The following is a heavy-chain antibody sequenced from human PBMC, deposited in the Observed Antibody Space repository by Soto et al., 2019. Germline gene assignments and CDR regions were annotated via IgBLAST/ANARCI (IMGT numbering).Heavy chain of an antibody. CDR2: ISAYNGNT. V-gene: IGHV1-18*01. CDR3: AGPELGGYCSSTSCQTSYYYYGMDV. Sequence: ASVKVSCKASGYTFTSYGISWVRQAPGQGLEWMGWISAYNGNTNYAQKLQGRVTMTTDTSTSTAYMELRSLRSDDTAVYYCAGPELGGYCSSTSCQTSYYYYGMDVWGQGTTVTVS. CDR1: GYTFTSYG. J-gene: IGHJ6*02. D-gene: IGHD2-2*01.